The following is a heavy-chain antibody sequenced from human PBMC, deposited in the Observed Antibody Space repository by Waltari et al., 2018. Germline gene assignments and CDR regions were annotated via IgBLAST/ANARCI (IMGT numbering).Heavy chain of an antibody. V-gene: IGHV4-34*01. CDR1: GESLSGYF. D-gene: IGHD4-17*01. CDR3: ARGPMLDYGDNSGHYYYGLDV. CDR2: ISHRRST. J-gene: IGHJ6*02. Sequence: QVQLQQWGAGLLKPSETLSLTCAVYGESLSGYFWSWFRQPPGKGLEWFGEISHRRSTNFNPSLKNRVTISVDTSKRQFSLKLSSVTAADAAVYFCARGPMLDYGDNSGHYYYGLDVWGQGTTVIVSS.